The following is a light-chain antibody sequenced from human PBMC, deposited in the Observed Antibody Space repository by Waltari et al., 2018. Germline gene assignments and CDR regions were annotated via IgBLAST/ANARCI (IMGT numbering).Light chain of an antibody. V-gene: IGKV1-39*01. CDR2: AAS. J-gene: IGKJ1*01. CDR1: QSISNH. Sequence: DIQMTQSPSSLSASVGGRVPITCRASQSISNHLNWYHQKPGKAPKLLIYAASSLQSGVPSRFRGSSSGTDFTLTISSLQLEDAATYYCQESYSLSWTFGQGTKVEIK. CDR3: QESYSLSWT.